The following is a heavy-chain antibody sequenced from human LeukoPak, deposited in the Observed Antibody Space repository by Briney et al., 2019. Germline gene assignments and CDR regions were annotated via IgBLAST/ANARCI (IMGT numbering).Heavy chain of an antibody. Sequence: PGGSLRLSCAASGFTFSSYAMSWVRQAPGKGLEWVSAINGSGGSTYYADSVKGRFTLSTDNSKNTLYLQMNSLRAEDTAVYYCAKLYCSSTSCYREVGYYFDYWGKGPLVTVSS. D-gene: IGHD2-2*01. J-gene: IGHJ4*02. CDR1: GFTFSSYA. CDR3: AKLYCSSTSCYREVGYYFDY. CDR2: INGSGGST. V-gene: IGHV3-23*01.